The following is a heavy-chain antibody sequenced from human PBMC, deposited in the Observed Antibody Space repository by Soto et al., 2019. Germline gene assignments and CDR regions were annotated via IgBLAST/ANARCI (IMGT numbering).Heavy chain of an antibody. CDR1: GFTFSSYA. Sequence: EVQLLESGENLVQPGGSLRLSCEASGFTFSSYAMNWVGQPPGRGREWVSTISGSGGGAYYADSVKGRFTISRDNSKNTLYLQMNSLRAEDTAIYYCAKEGASSWYFFDYWGQGTLVTVSS. V-gene: IGHV3-23*01. CDR3: AKEGASSWYFFDY. J-gene: IGHJ4*02. D-gene: IGHD6-13*01. CDR2: ISGSGGGA.